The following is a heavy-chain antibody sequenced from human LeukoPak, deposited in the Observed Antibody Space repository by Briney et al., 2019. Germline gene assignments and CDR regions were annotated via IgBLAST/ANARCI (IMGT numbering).Heavy chain of an antibody. D-gene: IGHD6-19*01. CDR2: ISYTGST. J-gene: IGHJ4*02. CDR1: GGSISSSSYY. Sequence: PSETLSLTCTVSGGSISSSSYYWGWIRQPPGKGLEWIGYISYTGSTNYNPSLKSRVTISVDKSKNQFSLKLSSVTAADTAVYYCASRPIAVAGLAFDYWGQGTLVTVSS. CDR3: ASRPIAVAGLAFDY. V-gene: IGHV4-61*05.